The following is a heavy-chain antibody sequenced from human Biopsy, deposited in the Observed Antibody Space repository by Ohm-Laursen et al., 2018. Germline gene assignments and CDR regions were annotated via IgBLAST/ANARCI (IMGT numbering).Heavy chain of an antibody. V-gene: IGHV3-21*01. D-gene: IGHD2-2*01. CDR2: ISSRSSDI. Sequence: SLRLSCAAFGFIFSTYTMNWVRQAPGEGLEWVSSISSRSSDIYYADSVKGRFTISRDNAKNSLFLHMNSLRAEDTAVYYCARESALKWYQSLSYFNDMDVWGQGTTVTVSS. CDR3: ARESALKWYQSLSYFNDMDV. CDR1: GFIFSTYT. J-gene: IGHJ6*02.